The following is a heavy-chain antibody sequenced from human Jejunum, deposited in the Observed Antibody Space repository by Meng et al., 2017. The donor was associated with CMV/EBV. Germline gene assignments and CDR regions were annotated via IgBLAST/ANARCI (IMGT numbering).Heavy chain of an antibody. CDR1: THSTYA. D-gene: IGHD5-24*01. CDR3: AKDKLQLTIRGYAMDV. J-gene: IGHJ6*02. Sequence: THSTYAMPWVRQAPGKGLEWVAVISYDGSTKNFADSVKGRFTFSRENSKNMLFLQMTSLRAEDTGVYYCAKDKLQLTIRGYAMDVWGQGTTVTVSS. V-gene: IGHV3-30-3*02. CDR2: ISYDGSTK.